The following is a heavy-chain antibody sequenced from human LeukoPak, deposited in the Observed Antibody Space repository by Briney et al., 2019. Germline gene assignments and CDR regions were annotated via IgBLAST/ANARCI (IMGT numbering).Heavy chain of an antibody. CDR3: ARRLSTRSYYLDD. Sequence: SETLSLTRTVSGGSISFSSDYWGWIRQPPGKGLEWIGDIYYSGTTNYNPSLKSRVTMSVDTSKNQFSLKLNSATAADTAVYYCARRLSTRSYYLDDWGQGTLVTVSS. V-gene: IGHV4-39*01. J-gene: IGHJ4*02. CDR1: GGSISFSSDY. D-gene: IGHD2/OR15-2a*01. CDR2: IYYSGTT.